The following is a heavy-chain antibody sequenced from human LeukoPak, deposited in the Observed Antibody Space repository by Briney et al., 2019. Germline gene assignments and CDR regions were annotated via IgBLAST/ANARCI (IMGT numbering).Heavy chain of an antibody. D-gene: IGHD1-26*01. CDR3: ARGYGIVGAHPTDY. CDR1: GYTFTNYD. CDR2: MNPDSGNT. V-gene: IGHV1-8*01. J-gene: IGHJ4*02. Sequence: DSVKVSCKASGYTFTNYDINWVRQATGQGLQWMGWMNPDSGNTGYAQKFQGRVTMTRNTSISTAYMELSSLGSEDTAVYYCARGYGIVGAHPTDYWGQGTLVTVSS.